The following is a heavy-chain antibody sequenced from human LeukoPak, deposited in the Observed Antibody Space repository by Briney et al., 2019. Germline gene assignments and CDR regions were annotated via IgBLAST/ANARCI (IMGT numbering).Heavy chain of an antibody. D-gene: IGHD6-19*01. Sequence: SETLSLTCAVYGGSFSGYYWSWIRQPPGKGLEWIGEINHSGSTNYNPSLKSRVTISVDTSKNQFSLKLSSVTAADTAVYYCARGSQWLVPYYYYGMDVWGQGTTVTVSS. CDR2: INHSGST. J-gene: IGHJ6*02. CDR1: GGSFSGYY. CDR3: ARGSQWLVPYYYYGMDV. V-gene: IGHV4-34*01.